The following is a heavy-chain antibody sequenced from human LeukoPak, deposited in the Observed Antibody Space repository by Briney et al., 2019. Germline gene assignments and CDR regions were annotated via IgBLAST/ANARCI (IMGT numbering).Heavy chain of an antibody. CDR2: IGTASDP. Sequence: GGSLRLSCAASGFSFSNYDIHWVRHATGKGLEWVSGIGTASDPYYAGSVKGRLTISRENARNSLYLQMNSLRAGDTAVYYCARGSAVVGATGYYNGMDVWGQGTTVTVSS. D-gene: IGHD1-26*01. CDR3: ARGSAVVGATGYYNGMDV. CDR1: GFSFSNYD. V-gene: IGHV3-13*05. J-gene: IGHJ6*02.